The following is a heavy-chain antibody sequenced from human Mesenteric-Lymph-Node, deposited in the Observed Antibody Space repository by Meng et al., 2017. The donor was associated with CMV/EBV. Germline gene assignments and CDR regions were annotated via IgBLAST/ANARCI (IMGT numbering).Heavy chain of an antibody. D-gene: IGHD2-2*01. Sequence: ASVKVSCKASGYTFTGYYMHWVRQAPGQGLEWMGWINPNSGGTNYAQKFPGRVTMTRDTSISTAYMELSRLRSDDTAVYYCARDRVSYCSSTSCTYYYGMDVWGQGTTVTVSS. J-gene: IGHJ6*02. V-gene: IGHV1-2*02. CDR3: ARDRVSYCSSTSCTYYYGMDV. CDR2: INPNSGGT. CDR1: GYTFTGYY.